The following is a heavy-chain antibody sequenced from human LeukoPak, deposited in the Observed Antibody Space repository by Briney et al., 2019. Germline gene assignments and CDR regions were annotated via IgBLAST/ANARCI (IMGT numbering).Heavy chain of an antibody. CDR3: TTIRPGY. Sequence: GGSLRLSCAASGFTFSSYWIHWVPQVPGKGLVWVARIKDGGTTTDYADSVKGRFTISRDDAKNTLYLQMNSLRAEDTAVYYCTTIRPGYWGQGTLVTVSP. CDR1: GFTFSSYW. V-gene: IGHV3-74*01. J-gene: IGHJ4*02. CDR2: IKDGGTTT. D-gene: IGHD5-12*01.